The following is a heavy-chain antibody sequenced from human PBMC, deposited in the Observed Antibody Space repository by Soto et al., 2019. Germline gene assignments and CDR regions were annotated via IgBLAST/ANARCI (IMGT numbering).Heavy chain of an antibody. CDR2: ISYDGSNK. CDR1: EFTFSSYG. Sequence: SGGSLRLSCAASEFTFSSYGMHWVRQAPGKGLEWVARISYDGSNKYYGDSVKGRFTISRDNSKNTRSLQMNSLTVEDTAVYYCAKDFNPLSLESYFDLWGQGALVTVSS. V-gene: IGHV3-30*18. D-gene: IGHD3-9*01. CDR3: AKDFNPLSLESYFDL. J-gene: IGHJ4*02.